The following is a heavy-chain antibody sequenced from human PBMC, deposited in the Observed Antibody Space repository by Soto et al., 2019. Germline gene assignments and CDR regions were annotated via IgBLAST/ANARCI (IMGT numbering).Heavy chain of an antibody. V-gene: IGHV4-34*01. Sequence: QVQLQQWGAGLLKPSETLSLTCGVYGGSFSGYFWSWIRQPPGKGLEGIGEINHSGNTNYNPSLKSRVTISIDTYKHQFSLKLSSVTAADTAVYYCARMICGAVAWSFDLWGRGTLVTVSS. CDR1: GGSFSGYF. CDR3: ARMICGAVAWSFDL. CDR2: INHSGNT. D-gene: IGHD6-19*01. J-gene: IGHJ2*01.